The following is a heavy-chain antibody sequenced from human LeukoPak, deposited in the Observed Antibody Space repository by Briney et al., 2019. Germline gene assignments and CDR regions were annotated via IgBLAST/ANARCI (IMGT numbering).Heavy chain of an antibody. V-gene: IGHV3-33*01. D-gene: IGHD3-22*01. CDR3: ARDPTTYYYDSSGSTIDY. Sequence: GGSLRLSCAASGFTFSSYGMHWVRQAPGKGLEWVAVIWHDGNKKYYADSVKGRFTISRDNSKNTLYLQMNSLRAEDTAVYYRARDPTTYYYDSSGSTIDYWGQGTLVTVSS. J-gene: IGHJ4*02. CDR1: GFTFSSYG. CDR2: IWHDGNKK.